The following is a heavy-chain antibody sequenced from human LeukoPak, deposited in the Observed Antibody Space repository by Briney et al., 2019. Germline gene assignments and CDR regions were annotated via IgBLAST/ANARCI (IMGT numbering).Heavy chain of an antibody. CDR3: ASVQNDSSGYYYAEYFQH. CDR2: IYYSGST. Sequence: SETLSLTCTVSGCSISSYYWSWIRQPPGKGLEWIGYIYYSGSTNYNPSLKSRVTISVDTSKNQFSLKLSSVTAADTAVYYCASVQNDSSGYYYAEYFQHWGQGTLVTVSS. J-gene: IGHJ1*01. D-gene: IGHD3-22*01. V-gene: IGHV4-59*01. CDR1: GCSISSYY.